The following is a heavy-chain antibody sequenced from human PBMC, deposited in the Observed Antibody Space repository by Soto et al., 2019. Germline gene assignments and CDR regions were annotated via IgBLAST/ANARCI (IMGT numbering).Heavy chain of an antibody. CDR3: ARYYFDSSGYSNWFVP. D-gene: IGHD3-22*01. Sequence: PSETLSLTCAVSGGSITSGAYYWTWIRQHPGKGLEWIAYIHYSGRTYYNPSLKSRVTISVDTSNNQFSLKLSSVTAADTAVYYCARYYFDSSGYSNWFVPLGQGTLVTVSS. V-gene: IGHV4-31*11. J-gene: IGHJ5*02. CDR2: IHYSGRT. CDR1: GGSITSGAYY.